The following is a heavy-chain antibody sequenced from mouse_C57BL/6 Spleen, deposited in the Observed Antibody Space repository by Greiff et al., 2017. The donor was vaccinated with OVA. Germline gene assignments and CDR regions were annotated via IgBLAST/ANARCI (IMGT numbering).Heavy chain of an antibody. J-gene: IGHJ4*01. Sequence: VQLQQPGAELVRPGASVKLSCTASGYTINGDWMHWVKQRPGQGLEWIGRIDPDSGSTNYNEKFKGKATLTVDKSSSTAYMQLSSLTSEDTAVYYCARLFSYCDSTSLWGQGTSVTVSS. CDR1: GYTINGDW. CDR2: IDPDSGST. CDR3: ARLFSYCDSTSL. D-gene: IGHD1-1*01. V-gene: IGHV1-64*01.